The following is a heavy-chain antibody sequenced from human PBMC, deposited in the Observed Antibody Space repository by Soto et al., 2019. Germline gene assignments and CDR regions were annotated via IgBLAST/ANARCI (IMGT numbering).Heavy chain of an antibody. J-gene: IGHJ6*02. CDR2: IYYSGST. CDR1: GGSISSGDYY. CDR3: ARGRPATVTTDYYYYGMDV. D-gene: IGHD4-17*01. V-gene: IGHV4-30-4*01. Sequence: QVQLQESGPGLVKPSQTLSLTCTVSGGSISSGDYYWSWIRQPPGKGLEWIGYIYYSGSTYYNPSLKSPVTISVDTSKNQFSLKLSSVTAADTAVYYCARGRPATVTTDYYYYGMDVWGQGTTVTVSS.